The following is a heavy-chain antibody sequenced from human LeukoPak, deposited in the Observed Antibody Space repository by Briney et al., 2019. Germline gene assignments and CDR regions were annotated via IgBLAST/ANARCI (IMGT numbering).Heavy chain of an antibody. CDR1: GFTFSSYS. J-gene: IGHJ4*02. D-gene: IGHD4-17*01. CDR3: ARDRYGDYVNDY. CDR2: ISSSGRTI. Sequence: GGSLRLSCAASGFTFSSYSMNWVRQAPGKGLEWVSYISSSGRTIYYADSMKGRFTISRDNAKNSLYLQINSLRAEDTAVYFCARDRYGDYVNDYWGQGTLVTVSS. V-gene: IGHV3-48*01.